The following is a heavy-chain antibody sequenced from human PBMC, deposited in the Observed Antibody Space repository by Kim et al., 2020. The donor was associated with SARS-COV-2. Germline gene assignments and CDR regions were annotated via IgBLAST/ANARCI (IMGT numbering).Heavy chain of an antibody. J-gene: IGHJ4*02. CDR3: ARLFYFDGSAYRHFDY. V-gene: IGHV3-7*03. Sequence: GGSLRLSCAASGFIFSKHWMTWVRQAPGKGLEWVANIEQDGSEKHYVDSVKGRFTISSDNARNSLYLQMNSLRAEDTAVYYCARLFYFDGSAYRHFDYGGKGTLVTVSS. CDR2: IEQDGSEK. CDR1: GFIFSKHW. D-gene: IGHD3-3*01.